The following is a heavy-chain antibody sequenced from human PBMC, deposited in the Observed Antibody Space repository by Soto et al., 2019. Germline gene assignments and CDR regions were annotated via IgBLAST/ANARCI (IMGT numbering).Heavy chain of an antibody. Sequence: PSETLSLTCTVSGGSISRYYWSWIRQPPGKGLEWIGYIYYSGSTNYNPSLKSRVTISVDTSKNQFSLKLSSVTAADTAVYYCAREIAADGYFDYGGQGTLVTVSS. V-gene: IGHV4-59*01. CDR2: IYYSGST. J-gene: IGHJ4*02. D-gene: IGHD6-13*01. CDR1: GGSISRYY. CDR3: AREIAADGYFDY.